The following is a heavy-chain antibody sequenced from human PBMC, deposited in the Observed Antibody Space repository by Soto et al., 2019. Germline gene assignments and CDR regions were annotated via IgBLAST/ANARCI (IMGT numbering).Heavy chain of an antibody. V-gene: IGHV1-8*01. Sequence: GASVKVSCKASGYTFTSYDINWVRQATGQGLEWMGWMNPNSGNTGYAQKFQGRVTMTRNTSISTAYMELSSLRSEDTAVYYCARDDGVDGSGSYNAFDIWGQGTMVTVSS. J-gene: IGHJ3*02. CDR1: GYTFTSYD. CDR2: MNPNSGNT. CDR3: ARDDGVDGSGSYNAFDI. D-gene: IGHD3-10*01.